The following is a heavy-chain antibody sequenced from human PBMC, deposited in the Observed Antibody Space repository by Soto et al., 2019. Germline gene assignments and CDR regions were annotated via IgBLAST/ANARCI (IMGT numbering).Heavy chain of an antibody. CDR3: ANGNYYDTSGYRNDAFDI. D-gene: IGHD3-22*01. J-gene: IGHJ3*02. Sequence: EAQLLESGGGLVQPGGSLRLSCAASGFTFSRNAMSWVRQAPGKGLEWVSAVSSSGGGTFYADSVKGRFTMYRDNTKNTLFLQMDSLRGEDTALYYCANGNYYDTSGYRNDAFDIWGQGTMVTVSS. CDR1: GFTFSRNA. CDR2: VSSSGGGT. V-gene: IGHV3-23*01.